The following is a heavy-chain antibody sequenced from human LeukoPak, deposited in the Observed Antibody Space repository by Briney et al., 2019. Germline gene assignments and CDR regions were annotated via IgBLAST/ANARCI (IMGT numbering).Heavy chain of an antibody. CDR1: GYSFSSRW. J-gene: IGHJ5*02. CDR2: IYPGDSDT. CDR3: ARDYGGNPELYYFDP. V-gene: IGHV5-51*01. D-gene: IGHD4/OR15-4a*01. Sequence: GESLKISCKGSGYSFSSRWIGWVRQMPGKGLEWMGIIYPGDSDTKYSPSFQGQVTISADKSISTAYLQWSSLKASDTAMYYCARDYGGNPELYYFDPGAQETLVTVSS.